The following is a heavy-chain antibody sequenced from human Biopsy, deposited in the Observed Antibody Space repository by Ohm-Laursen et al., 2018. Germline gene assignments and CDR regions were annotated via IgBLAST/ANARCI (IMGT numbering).Heavy chain of an antibody. V-gene: IGHV1-2*02. CDR1: GCSFSTYD. Sequence: ASVKVSCKVSGCSFSTYDVNWVRQARGQGLEWMGWINPHSGTTKFAQDFQGRVTMTRDTSITTAYMELRRLRSDDTAVYYCAKGQDLRGGAEYFQHWGQGALVTVSS. CDR2: INPHSGTT. J-gene: IGHJ1*01. D-gene: IGHD2-15*01. CDR3: AKGQDLRGGAEYFQH.